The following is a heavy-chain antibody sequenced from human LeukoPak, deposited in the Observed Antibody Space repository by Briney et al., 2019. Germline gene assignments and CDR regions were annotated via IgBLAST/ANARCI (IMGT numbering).Heavy chain of an antibody. V-gene: IGHV4-34*01. CDR2: INHSGST. D-gene: IGHD5-12*01. CDR1: GGSFSGYY. CDR3: ARALKRGYSGYDYRYYFDY. Sequence: SETLSLTCAVYGGSFSGYYWSWIRQPPGKGLEWIGDINHSGSTNYNPSLESRVTISVDTSKNQFSLKLSSVTAADTAVYYCARALKRGYSGYDYRYYFDYWGQGTLVTVSS. J-gene: IGHJ4*02.